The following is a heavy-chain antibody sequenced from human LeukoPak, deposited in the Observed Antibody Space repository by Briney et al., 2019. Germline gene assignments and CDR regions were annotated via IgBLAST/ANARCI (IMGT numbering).Heavy chain of an antibody. CDR2: IYHSGST. CDR1: GYSISSGYY. J-gene: IGHJ4*02. CDR3: ARDGSPPRPDY. D-gene: IGHD6-6*01. V-gene: IGHV4-38-2*02. Sequence: SETLSLTCTVSGYSISSGYYWGWIRQPPGKGLEWIGSIYHSGSTYYNPSLKSRVTISVDTSKNQFSLKLSSVTAADTAVYYCARDGSPPRPDYWGQGTLVNVSS.